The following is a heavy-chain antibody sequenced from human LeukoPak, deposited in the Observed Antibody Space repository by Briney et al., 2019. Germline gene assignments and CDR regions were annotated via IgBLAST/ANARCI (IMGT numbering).Heavy chain of an antibody. J-gene: IGHJ4*02. CDR2: INPNSGGT. Sequence: ASVKVSCKASGYTFTGYYMHRVRQAPGQGLEWMAWINPNSGGTYYAQNFHDRITMTRGTSISTAYMELSRLRSDDTAIYYCARANALYCSSTSCLFDYWGQGTLVTVSS. CDR1: GYTFTGYY. D-gene: IGHD2-2*01. CDR3: ARANALYCSSTSCLFDY. V-gene: IGHV1-2*02.